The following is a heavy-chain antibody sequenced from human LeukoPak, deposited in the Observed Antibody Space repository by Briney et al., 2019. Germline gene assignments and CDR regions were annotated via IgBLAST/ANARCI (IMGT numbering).Heavy chain of an antibody. D-gene: IGHD3-22*01. V-gene: IGHV4-39*01. CDR2: IYYSGST. CDR3: ARREYYYDSSGYYSG. CDR1: GGPISSSSYY. Sequence: KPSETLSLTCTVSGGPISSSSYYWCWIRQPPGKGLEWIGSIYYSGSTYYNPSLKSRVTISVDTSKNQFSLKLSSVTAADTAVYYCARREYYYDSSGYYSGWGQGTLVTVSS. J-gene: IGHJ4*02.